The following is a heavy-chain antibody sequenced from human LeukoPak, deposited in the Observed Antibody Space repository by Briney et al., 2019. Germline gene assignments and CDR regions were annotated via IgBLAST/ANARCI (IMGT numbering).Heavy chain of an antibody. CDR3: ARVLIAAAGKDTRYYYYYMDV. V-gene: IGHV4-61*02. D-gene: IGHD6-13*01. CDR2: IYTSGST. J-gene: IGHJ6*03. CDR1: GGSISSGSYY. Sequence: SETLSLTCTVSGGSISSGSYYWSWIRQPAGKGLEWIGRIYTSGSTNYNPSLKSRVTISVDTSKNQFSLKLSSVTAADTAVYYCARVLIAAAGKDTRYYYYYMDVWGKGTTVTVSS.